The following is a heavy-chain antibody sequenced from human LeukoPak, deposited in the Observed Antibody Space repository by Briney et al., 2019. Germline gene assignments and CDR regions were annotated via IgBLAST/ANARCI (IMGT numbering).Heavy chain of an antibody. Sequence: ASVKVSCKASGYTFTSYGISWVRQAPGQGLEWMGWISGYNGNPKYAQKLQGRVTMTTDTSTGTAYMELRSLRSDDTAVYYCARDLSGLSAFEIWGQGTMVTVSS. V-gene: IGHV1-18*01. D-gene: IGHD5-12*01. CDR1: GYTFTSYG. CDR2: ISGYNGNP. CDR3: ARDLSGLSAFEI. J-gene: IGHJ3*02.